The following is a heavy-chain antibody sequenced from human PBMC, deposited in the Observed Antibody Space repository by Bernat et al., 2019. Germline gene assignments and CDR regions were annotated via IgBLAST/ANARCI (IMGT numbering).Heavy chain of an antibody. CDR1: GGTFSSYT. J-gene: IGHJ3*02. D-gene: IGHD4-17*01. CDR3: ARDFSDYGDPSRDAFDI. CDR2: IIPILGIA. V-gene: IGHV1-69*08. Sequence: QVQLVQSGAEVKKPGSSVKVSCKASGGTFSSYTISWVRQAPGQGLEWMGRIIPILGIANYAQKFQGRVTITADKSTSTAYMELSSLRSEDTAVYYCARDFSDYGDPSRDAFDIWGQGTMVTVSS.